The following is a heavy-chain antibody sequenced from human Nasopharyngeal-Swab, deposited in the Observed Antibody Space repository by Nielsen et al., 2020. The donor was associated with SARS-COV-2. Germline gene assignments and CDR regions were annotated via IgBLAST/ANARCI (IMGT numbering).Heavy chain of an antibody. CDR2: ISYDGSNK. D-gene: IGHD2-15*01. V-gene: IGHV3-30-3*01. J-gene: IGHJ4*02. CDR1: GFTFSSYA. CDR3: ARDSGGYLDY. Sequence: GGSLRLSCAASGFTFSSYAMHWVRQAPGKGLEWGAVISYDGSNKYYADSVKGRFTISRDNSKNTLYLQMNSLRAEDTAVYYCARDSGGYLDYWGQGTLVTVSS.